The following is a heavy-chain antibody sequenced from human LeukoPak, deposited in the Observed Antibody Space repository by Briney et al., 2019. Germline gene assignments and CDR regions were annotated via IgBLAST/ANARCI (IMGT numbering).Heavy chain of an antibody. V-gene: IGHV3-48*01. CDR2: ISASETSI. Sequence: GGSLRLSCAASGFTFSSYAMSWVRQVPGKGLEWVSQISASETSIKYADSVRGRFTISRDNVKNSVYLQMNSLRAEDTAIYYCVRDNLENQWLERSYWGQGTLVTVSS. J-gene: IGHJ4*02. D-gene: IGHD6-19*01. CDR1: GFTFSSYA. CDR3: VRDNLENQWLERSY.